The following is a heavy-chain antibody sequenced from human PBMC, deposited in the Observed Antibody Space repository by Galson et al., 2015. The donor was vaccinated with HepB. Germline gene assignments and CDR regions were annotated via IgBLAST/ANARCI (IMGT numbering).Heavy chain of an antibody. CDR1: GDSVSSNRAA. CDR3: ACSTALADSYFNY. J-gene: IGHJ4*02. Sequence: CAISGDSVSSNRAAWSWIRQSPSRGLEWLGRTYYRSKWYNDYALSVRSRITINADTSKNQFSLQLNSVTPEDSALYFCACSTALADSYFNYWGQGALVTVSS. V-gene: IGHV6-1*01. CDR2: TYYRSKWYN. D-gene: IGHD6-19*01.